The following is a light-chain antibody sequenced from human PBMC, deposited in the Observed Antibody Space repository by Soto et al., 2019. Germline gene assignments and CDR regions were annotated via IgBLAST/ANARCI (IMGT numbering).Light chain of an antibody. J-gene: IGLJ2*01. CDR2: DVS. V-gene: IGLV2-14*01. CDR3: SSYTGSNSVV. Sequence: QSVLTQPASVSGSPGQSITISCTGTSSDVGGYNYVSWYQQYPGKAPKLIIYDVSYRPSGVSNRFSGSKSGITASLTISGLQAEDEADYYCSSYTGSNSVVFGGGTQLTVL. CDR1: SSDVGGYNY.